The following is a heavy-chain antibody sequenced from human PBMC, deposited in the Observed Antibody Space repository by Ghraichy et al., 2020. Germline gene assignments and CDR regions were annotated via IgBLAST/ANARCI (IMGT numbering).Heavy chain of an antibody. CDR3: AREVRTRVGFDY. J-gene: IGHJ4*02. CDR1: GGTFSSYA. D-gene: IGHD3-10*01. Sequence: SVKVSCKASGGTFSSYAISWVRQAPGQGLEWMGGIIPIFGTANYAQKFQGRVTITADESTSTAYMELSSLRSEDTAVYYCAREVRTRVGFDYWGQGTLVTVSS. CDR2: IIPIFGTA. V-gene: IGHV1-69*13.